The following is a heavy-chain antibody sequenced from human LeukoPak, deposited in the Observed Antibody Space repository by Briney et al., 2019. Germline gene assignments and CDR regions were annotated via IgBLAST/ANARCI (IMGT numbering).Heavy chain of an antibody. Sequence: GGSLRLSCAVSGFSFSKYWMLWVRQPPGKGLESVSRINTDGTVTTHAASVKGRFTLYRHNHDNTMFMQRDSVRDEEPAVSYCATKQWLAPPPDSWGQGTPVTVSS. CDR2: INTDGTVT. J-gene: IGHJ4*02. V-gene: IGHV3-74*03. CDR1: GFSFSKYW. CDR3: ATKQWLAPPPDS. D-gene: IGHD6-19*01.